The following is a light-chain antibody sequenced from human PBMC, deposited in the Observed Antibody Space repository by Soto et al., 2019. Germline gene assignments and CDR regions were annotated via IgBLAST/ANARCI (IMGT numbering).Light chain of an antibody. CDR2: EVS. Sequence: QSVLTQPASVSGSPGQSITISCTGTSSDVGNYNFVSWYQQYPGKAPKLMIYEVSNRPSGVSNRFSGSKSGNTASLTISGLQAEDEADYFCSSYAGIEIGVFGGGTKLTVL. J-gene: IGLJ3*02. V-gene: IGLV2-14*01. CDR1: SSDVGNYNF. CDR3: SSYAGIEIGV.